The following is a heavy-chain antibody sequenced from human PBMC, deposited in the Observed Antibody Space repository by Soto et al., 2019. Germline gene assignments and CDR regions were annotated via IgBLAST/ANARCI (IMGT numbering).Heavy chain of an antibody. Sequence: ASVKVSCKASGGTFSSYTISWVRQAPGQGLEWMGRIIPILGIANYAQKFQSRVTITADKSTSTAYMELSSLRSEDTAVYYCASRGGCSGGSCYWGSAFDIWGQGTMVTVSS. CDR2: IIPILGIA. J-gene: IGHJ3*02. V-gene: IGHV1-69*02. CDR1: GGTFSSYT. CDR3: ASRGGCSGGSCYWGSAFDI. D-gene: IGHD2-15*01.